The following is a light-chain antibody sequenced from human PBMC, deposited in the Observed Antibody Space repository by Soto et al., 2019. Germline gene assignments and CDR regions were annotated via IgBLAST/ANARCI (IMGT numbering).Light chain of an antibody. Sequence: QSALTQPRSLSASPGQSVTISCTGTSSDIGDYNSVSWYQHHPGKTPKLVIYAVDKRPSGVPDRFSGSKSGNTASLTISGLQPADEADYYCCSYAATSSLVFGGGTKVTVL. V-gene: IGLV2-11*01. CDR2: AVD. CDR3: CSYAATSSLV. CDR1: SSDIGDYNS. J-gene: IGLJ2*01.